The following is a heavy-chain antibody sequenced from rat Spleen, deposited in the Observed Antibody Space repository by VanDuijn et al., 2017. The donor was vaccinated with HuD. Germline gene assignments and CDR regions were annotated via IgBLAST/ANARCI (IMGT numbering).Heavy chain of an antibody. J-gene: IGHJ3*01. CDR3: TRHGGLRNWFAC. V-gene: IGHV5S13*01. Sequence: EVQLVESGGGLVQPGGSLKLSCAASGFSFVDYDMAWVRQTPTRGLEWIASINTGGDITYYRDSVKGRFTISRDDAKSTQYLQMDSLRSEDTATYYCTRHGGLRNWFACWGQGTLVTVSS. CDR1: GFSFVDYD. D-gene: IGHD1-11*01. CDR2: INTGGDIT.